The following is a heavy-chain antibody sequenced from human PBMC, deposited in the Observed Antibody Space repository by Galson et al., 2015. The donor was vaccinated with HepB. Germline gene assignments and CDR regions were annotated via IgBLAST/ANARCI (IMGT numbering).Heavy chain of an antibody. J-gene: IGHJ4*02. V-gene: IGHV3-30*14. D-gene: IGHD3-16*01. Sequence: SMRLSCAASGFSFRHYPMHWVRPAPGKGLGRVTIISYDRDNKTYADSVKGPFTISRDDSKNTLYLQMNALGADDSAVYFWARGGSDEQLDHWGQGTLVTVSS. CDR3: ARGGSDEQLDH. CDR2: ISYDRDNK. CDR1: GFSFRHYP.